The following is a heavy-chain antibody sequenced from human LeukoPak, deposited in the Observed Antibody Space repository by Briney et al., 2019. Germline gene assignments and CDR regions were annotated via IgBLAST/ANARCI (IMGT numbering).Heavy chain of an antibody. CDR2: IRSKANSYAT. CDR3: ARLWGDCGGDCYSHDF. D-gene: IGHD2-21*02. J-gene: IGHJ4*02. CDR1: GFTFSGSV. Sequence: PGGSLKLSCAASGFTFSGSVMHWVRQASGRGLEWVGRIRSKANSYATAYAASVKGRFIISRDDSKNTAYLQMNSLRTEDTAVYYCARLWGDCGGDCYSHDFWGQGTLVTVSS. V-gene: IGHV3-73*01.